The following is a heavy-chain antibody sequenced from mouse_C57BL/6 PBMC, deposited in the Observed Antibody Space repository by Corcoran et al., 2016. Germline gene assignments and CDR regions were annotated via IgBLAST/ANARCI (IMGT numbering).Heavy chain of an antibody. V-gene: IGHV1-26*01. D-gene: IGHD2-12*01. CDR1: GYTFTDYY. CDR2: INPNNGGT. J-gene: IGHJ3*01. CDR3: ARGRPGSAY. Sequence: EVQLQQSGPELVKPGASVKISCKASGYTFTDYYMNWVKQSHGKSLEWIGDINPNNGGTSYNQKFKGKATLTVDKSSSTAYMELSSLTSEDSAVYFCARGRPGSAYWGQGTLVTVSA.